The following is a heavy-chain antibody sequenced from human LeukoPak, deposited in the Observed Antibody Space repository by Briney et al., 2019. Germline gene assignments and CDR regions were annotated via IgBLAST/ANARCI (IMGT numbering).Heavy chain of an antibody. CDR2: ISSNSDNT. Sequence: ASVNVSCKATGYTFTSYGISWVRQAPGQGLEWMGWISSNSDNTNYAQKLQGRVTMTTDTSTSTAYMELRSLRSDDTALYFCARDWGSIKVIADYRGQGTLVTVSS. CDR3: ARDWGSIKVIADY. D-gene: IGHD7-27*01. J-gene: IGHJ4*02. CDR1: GYTFTSYG. V-gene: IGHV1-18*01.